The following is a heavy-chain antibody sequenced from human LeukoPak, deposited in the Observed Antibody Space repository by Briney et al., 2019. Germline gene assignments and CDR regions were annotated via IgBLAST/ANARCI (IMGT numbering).Heavy chain of an antibody. CDR2: MRRGSDYK. J-gene: IGHJ3*02. V-gene: IGHV3-11*05. Sequence: GGSLRLSCVASGFTVSSNYMSWIRQTPGKGLQRVSYMRRGSDYKAYEDSVKGRFTISRDNGKNSLYLQMNSLTAEDTAVYYCARELGVSRAFDIWGQGTMVTVSS. CDR3: ARELGVSRAFDI. CDR1: GFTVSSNY. D-gene: IGHD6-6*01.